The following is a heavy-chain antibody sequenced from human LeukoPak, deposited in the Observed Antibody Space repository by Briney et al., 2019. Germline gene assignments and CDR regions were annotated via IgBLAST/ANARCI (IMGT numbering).Heavy chain of an antibody. CDR1: GGSISSYY. CDR2: IHTSGST. CDR3: ASGNIFCSGGSCSTNIDY. J-gene: IGHJ4*02. V-gene: IGHV4-4*07. D-gene: IGHD2-15*01. Sequence: PSETLSLTCTVSGGSISSYYWNWIRQPAGKGLEWIGRIHTSGSTNYNPSFKSRVTMSVDTSKNLFSLKLSSVTAADTAVYYCASGNIFCSGGSCSTNIDYWGQGTLVTVSS.